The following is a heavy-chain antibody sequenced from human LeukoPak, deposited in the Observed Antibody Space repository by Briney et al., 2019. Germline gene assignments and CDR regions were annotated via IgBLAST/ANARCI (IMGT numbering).Heavy chain of an antibody. D-gene: IGHD3-22*01. CDR3: AKDDYYDTSGRY. CDR1: GYTFTKNG. V-gene: IGHV1-18*01. Sequence: ASVKVSCTASGYTFTKNGISWVRQAPGQGLEWMGWISPYNGNTNYAQKFQGRVTMTTDTSTSTAHMELRSLRSDDTAVYYCAKDDYYDTSGRYWGQGTLVTVSS. CDR2: ISPYNGNT. J-gene: IGHJ4*02.